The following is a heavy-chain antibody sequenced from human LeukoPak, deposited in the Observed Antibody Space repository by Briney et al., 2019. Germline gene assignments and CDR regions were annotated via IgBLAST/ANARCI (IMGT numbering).Heavy chain of an antibody. J-gene: IGHJ4*02. Sequence: SQTLSLTCAVSGASISSGGYSWSWLRQPPVKGLEWIGYIYHSGSTYYNPSLKRRVTISVDRSKNQFSLKLSSVTAADTAVYYCARFARGVYDSSGYPTDYFDYWGQGTLVTVSS. CDR2: IYHSGST. D-gene: IGHD3-22*01. CDR3: ARFARGVYDSSGYPTDYFDY. V-gene: IGHV4-30-2*01. CDR1: GASISSGGYS.